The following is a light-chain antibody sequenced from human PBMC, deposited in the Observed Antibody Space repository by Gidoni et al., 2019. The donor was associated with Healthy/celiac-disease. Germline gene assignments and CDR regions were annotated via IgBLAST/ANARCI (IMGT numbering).Light chain of an antibody. CDR1: QGISRY. J-gene: IGKJ4*01. V-gene: IGKV1-9*01. CDR3: QQLNSYPTLT. CDR2: AAS. Sequence: DIQWTQSPSSLSASVGDRVTITCRASQGISRYLAWYQQNPGKAPKLLIYAASTLQLGVPARFSFSGSGSEFTLTISSLQPEAFASSYCQQLNSYPTLTFGGGTKVEIK.